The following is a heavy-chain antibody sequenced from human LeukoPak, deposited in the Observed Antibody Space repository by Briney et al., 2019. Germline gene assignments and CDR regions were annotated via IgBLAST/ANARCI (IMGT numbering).Heavy chain of an antibody. CDR1: GFTVSDYA. Sequence: AGGSLRLSYAASGFTVSDYAMTWVRQAPGKGLEWVSSISASGVMTYYADSVKGRFTVSRDNSKNSLYLQMKGLTAADTAVYYCAKDRSIGTYYTFDHWGQGTLVSVSS. D-gene: IGHD1-26*01. V-gene: IGHV3-23*01. J-gene: IGHJ4*02. CDR2: ISASGVMT. CDR3: AKDRSIGTYYTFDH.